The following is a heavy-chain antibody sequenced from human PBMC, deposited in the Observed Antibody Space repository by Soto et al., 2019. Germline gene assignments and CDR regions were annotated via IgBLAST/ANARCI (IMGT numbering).Heavy chain of an antibody. Sequence: SETLSLTCTVSGGSISSYYWSWIRQPPGKGLEWIGYIYYSVSTNYNPSLKSRVTISVDTSKNQFSLKLSSVTAADTAVYYCARRYGDGFDIWGQGTMVTVSS. J-gene: IGHJ3*02. V-gene: IGHV4-59*08. D-gene: IGHD1-20*01. CDR1: GGSISSYY. CDR2: IYYSVST. CDR3: ARRYGDGFDI.